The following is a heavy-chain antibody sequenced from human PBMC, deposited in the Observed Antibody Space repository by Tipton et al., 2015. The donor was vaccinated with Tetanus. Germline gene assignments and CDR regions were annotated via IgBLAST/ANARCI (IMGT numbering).Heavy chain of an antibody. J-gene: IGHJ4*02. CDR3: VSGSALDY. Sequence: SLRLSCAASGFPFTTYGMTWVRLAPGKGLEWVAVITGSGVGTYYSDSVKGRFTVSRDNSRNTLYLQLNSLRVEDTTVYYCVSGSALDYWGQGTLITVSS. CDR1: GFPFTTYG. CDR2: ITGSGVGT. D-gene: IGHD6-25*01. V-gene: IGHV3-23*01.